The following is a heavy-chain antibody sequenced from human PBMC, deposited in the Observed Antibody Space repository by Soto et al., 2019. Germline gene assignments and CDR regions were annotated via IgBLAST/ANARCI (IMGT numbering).Heavy chain of an antibody. J-gene: IGHJ4*02. CDR3: AKGSRYCSGGSCYSDY. D-gene: IGHD2-15*01. CDR2: ISGSGGST. Sequence: GGSLRLSCAASGFTFSSYAMSWVRQAPGKGLEWVSAISGSGGSTYYADSVKGRFTISRDNSKNTLYLQMNSLRAEDTAVYYCAKGSRYCSGGSCYSDYWGQGTLVTVSS. V-gene: IGHV3-23*01. CDR1: GFTFSSYA.